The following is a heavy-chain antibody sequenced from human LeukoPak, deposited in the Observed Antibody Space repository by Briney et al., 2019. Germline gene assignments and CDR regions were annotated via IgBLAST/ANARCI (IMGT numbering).Heavy chain of an antibody. J-gene: IGHJ6*03. CDR2: IFNSGST. CDR3: ARVVVVVPAARPEDYYYYYYMDV. Sequence: PSETLSLTCTVSGGSISSYYWSWIRQPPGKGLEWIGSIFNSGSTYYNPSLKSRVTISVDTSKNQFSLKLSSVTAADTAVYYCARVVVVVPAARPEDYYYYYYMDVWGKGTTVTISS. V-gene: IGHV4-39*07. D-gene: IGHD2-2*01. CDR1: GGSISSYY.